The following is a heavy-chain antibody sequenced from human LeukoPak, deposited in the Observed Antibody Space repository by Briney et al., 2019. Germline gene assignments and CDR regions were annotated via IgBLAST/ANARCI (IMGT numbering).Heavy chain of an antibody. Sequence: GGSLRLSYAASGFTFSSYWMSWVRQAPGKGLEWVVNINQDESEKYYVDSVKGRFTVSRDNAKNSLYLQMKSLRAEDTAVYYCARKGYSYGVFDIWGQETMVTVSS. V-gene: IGHV3-7*04. D-gene: IGHD5-18*01. CDR1: GFTFSSYW. J-gene: IGHJ3*02. CDR3: ARKGYSYGVFDI. CDR2: INQDESEK.